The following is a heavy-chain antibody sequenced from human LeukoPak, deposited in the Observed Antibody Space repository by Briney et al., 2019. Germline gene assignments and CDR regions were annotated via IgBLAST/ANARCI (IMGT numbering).Heavy chain of an antibody. CDR3: AKDFEQWLVTQGGLFDY. D-gene: IGHD6-19*01. J-gene: IGHJ4*02. CDR1: GFIFSTYW. V-gene: IGHV3-74*01. CDR2: IKTDGSTK. Sequence: PGGSLRLSRAGSGFIFSTYWMHWVRQAPGKGLVWVSRIKTDGSTKYYADSVKGRFAVSRDNAKNTLYLQMNSLRAEDTAVYYCAKDFEQWLVTQGGLFDYWGQGTLVTVSS.